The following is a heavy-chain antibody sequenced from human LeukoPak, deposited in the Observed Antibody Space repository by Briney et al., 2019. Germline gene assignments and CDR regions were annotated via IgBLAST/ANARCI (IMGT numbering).Heavy chain of an antibody. V-gene: IGHV4-61*02. D-gene: IGHD6-13*01. Sequence: SETLSLTCTVSGGSISSGSYYWSWIRQPAGKGLEWIGRIYTSGSTNYNPSLKSRVTISVDTSKNQFSLKLSSVTAADTAVCYCAREVGQAGYSSSWEQFYYYYYYMDVWGKGTTVTVSS. CDR2: IYTSGST. CDR1: GGSISSGSYY. CDR3: AREVGQAGYSSSWEQFYYYYYYMDV. J-gene: IGHJ6*03.